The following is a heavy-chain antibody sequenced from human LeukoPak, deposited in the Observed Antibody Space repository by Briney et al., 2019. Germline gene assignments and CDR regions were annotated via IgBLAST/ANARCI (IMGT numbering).Heavy chain of an antibody. J-gene: IGHJ6*02. CDR1: GFTVSSSH. CDR3: VRPKHSSISWLHYGMDV. V-gene: IGHV3-66*04. CDR2: IYSDGRT. D-gene: IGHD2-2*01. Sequence: GGSLTLSCAASGFTVSSSHLTWVRQAPGKGLDWVSLIYSDGRTYYADSVRGRFTISRDNSKNTLYLQMNSLRVEDTAVFYCVRPKHSSISWLHYGMDVWGQGTTVIVSS.